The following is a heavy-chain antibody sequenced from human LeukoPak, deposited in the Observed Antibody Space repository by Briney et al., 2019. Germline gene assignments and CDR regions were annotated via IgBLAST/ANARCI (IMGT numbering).Heavy chain of an antibody. V-gene: IGHV3-21*01. CDR2: ISSSSSYI. CDR3: ASTDDYGDYVDY. J-gene: IGHJ4*02. CDR1: GFTFSSYS. Sequence: GGSLRLYCAASGFTFSSYSMNWVRQAPGKGLEWVSSISSSSSYIYYADSVKGRFTISRDNAKNSLYLQMNSLRAEDTAVYYCASTDDYGDYVDYWGQGTLVTVSS. D-gene: IGHD4-17*01.